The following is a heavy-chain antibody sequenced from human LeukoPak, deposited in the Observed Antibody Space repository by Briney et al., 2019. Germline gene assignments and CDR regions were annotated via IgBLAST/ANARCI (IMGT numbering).Heavy chain of an antibody. CDR2: MNPNSCNT. Sequence: GASVKVSCKASGYTFTSYDINGVRQATGQGLEGMGWMNPNSCNTGYAQKFQGRVAMTRNTSISTAYMELSSLRSEDTAVYYCARRSRTRSIAAAGDHYYYYYMDVWSKGTTVTISS. CDR1: GYTFTSYD. CDR3: ARRSRTRSIAAAGDHYYYYYMDV. V-gene: IGHV1-8*01. D-gene: IGHD6-13*01. J-gene: IGHJ6*03.